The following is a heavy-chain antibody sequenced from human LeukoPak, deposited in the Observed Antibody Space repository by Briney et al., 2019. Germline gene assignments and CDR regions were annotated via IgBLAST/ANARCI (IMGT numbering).Heavy chain of an antibody. CDR3: ARDGITIFGVVIPPGANWFDP. V-gene: IGHV3-33*01. D-gene: IGHD3-3*01. Sequence: PGRSLRLSCAASGFSFTSQGMHWVRQAPGKGLEWVAVIWHDGSTKYYTDSVKGRFTISRDNSQNTLYLQMNSLRAEDTAVYYCARDGITIFGVVIPPGANWFDPWGQGTLVTVSS. CDR1: GFSFTSQG. J-gene: IGHJ5*02. CDR2: IWHDGSTK.